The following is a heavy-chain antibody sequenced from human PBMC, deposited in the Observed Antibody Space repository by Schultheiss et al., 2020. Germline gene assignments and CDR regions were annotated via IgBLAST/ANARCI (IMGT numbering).Heavy chain of an antibody. CDR1: GGSISSSSYY. J-gene: IGHJ4*02. V-gene: IGHV4-39*01. D-gene: IGHD3-10*01. CDR3: ARHDYYGSGSYSPYYFDY. Sequence: AETLSLTCTVSGGSISSSSYYWGWIRQPPGKGLEWIGSIYYSGSTYYNPSLKSRVTISVDTSKNQFSLKLSSVTAADTAVYYCARHDYYGSGSYSPYYFDYWGQGTLVTVSS. CDR2: IYYSGST.